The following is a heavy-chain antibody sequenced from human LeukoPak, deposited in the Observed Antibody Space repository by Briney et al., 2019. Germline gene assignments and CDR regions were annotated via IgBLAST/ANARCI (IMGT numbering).Heavy chain of an antibody. CDR1: GGSMSGSY. CDR3: ARRRQVTSYSPYAFDV. CDR2: IYFTGSS. D-gene: IGHD2-15*01. V-gene: IGHV4-59*08. J-gene: IGHJ3*01. Sequence: SETLSLTCIVSGGSMSGSYWSWIRQPPGKGLEWLGNIYFTGSSKSNPSLKSRVTMSLDTSKNQFSLRLASVTAADTAVYYCARRRQVTSYSPYAFDVWGQGTMVTVSS.